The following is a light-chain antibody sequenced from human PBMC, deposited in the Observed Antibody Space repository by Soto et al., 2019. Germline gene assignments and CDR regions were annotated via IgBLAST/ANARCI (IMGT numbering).Light chain of an antibody. CDR1: SSDVGGYIY. J-gene: IGLJ2*01. CDR2: DVS. Sequence: QSALTQPASVSGSPGQSLTISCTGTSSDVGGYIYVSWYQQHPGKAPKLMIYDVSNRPSGVSDRFSGSKSGDTASLTISGLQADDEADYYCSSYSNTNTPVVFGGGTKVTVL. V-gene: IGLV2-14*03. CDR3: SSYSNTNTPVV.